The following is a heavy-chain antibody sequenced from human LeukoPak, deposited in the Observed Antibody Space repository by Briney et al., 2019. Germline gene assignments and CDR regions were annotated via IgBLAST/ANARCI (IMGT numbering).Heavy chain of an antibody. CDR1: GFTFSSYW. Sequence: PGGSLRLSCAASGFTFSSYWMHWVRQAPGKGLVWVSRINYDGSSTRYADSVKGRFTISRDNAKNTLYLQMNSLRDEDTAVYFCARKMALWGQGTLVTVSS. CDR2: INYDGSST. D-gene: IGHD5-24*01. V-gene: IGHV3-74*01. J-gene: IGHJ4*02. CDR3: ARKMAL.